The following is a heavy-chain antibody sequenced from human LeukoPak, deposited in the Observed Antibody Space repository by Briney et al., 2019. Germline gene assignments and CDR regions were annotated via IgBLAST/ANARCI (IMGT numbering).Heavy chain of an antibody. J-gene: IGHJ5*02. CDR1: GFTLSSYD. D-gene: IGHD6-19*01. CDR2: IGTAGDT. Sequence: GGSLRLSCAASGFTLSSYDMHWVRQATGKGLEWVSAIGTAGDTYYPGSVKGRFTSSRENAKNSLYLQMNNLRAADPAVYYCARGYSRGWYTWGQGTLVTVSS. CDR3: ARGYSRGWYT. V-gene: IGHV3-13*01.